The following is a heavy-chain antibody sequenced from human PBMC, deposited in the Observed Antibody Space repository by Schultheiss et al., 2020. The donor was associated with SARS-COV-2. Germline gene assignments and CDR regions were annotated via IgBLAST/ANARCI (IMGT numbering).Heavy chain of an antibody. V-gene: IGHV4-38-2*02. CDR3: ARHASGSSWNKSYYYYYMDV. J-gene: IGHJ6*03. CDR1: GYSISSGYY. D-gene: IGHD6-13*01. CDR2: IYYSGST. Sequence: SETLSLTCTVSGYSISSGYYWGWIRQPPGKGLEWIGSIYYSGSTYYNPSLKSRVTISVDTSKNQFSLKLSSVTAADTAVYYCARHASGSSWNKSYYYYYMDVWGKGTTVTVSS.